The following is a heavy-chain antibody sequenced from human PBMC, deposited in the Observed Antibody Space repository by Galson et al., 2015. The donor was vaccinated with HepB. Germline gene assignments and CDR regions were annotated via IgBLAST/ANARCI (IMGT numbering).Heavy chain of an antibody. D-gene: IGHD3-10*01. J-gene: IGHJ4*02. Sequence: SLRLSCAASGVTFNNYAMSWVRQAPGAGLEWVSVISARGGSTYYADSVKGRFTISRDNSKNTLFLQMNNLRAADTAVYYCVKGRITMFQGGRLFDFWGQGTLVTVSS. CDR3: VKGRITMFQGGRLFDF. V-gene: IGHV3-23*01. CDR1: GVTFNNYA. CDR2: ISARGGST.